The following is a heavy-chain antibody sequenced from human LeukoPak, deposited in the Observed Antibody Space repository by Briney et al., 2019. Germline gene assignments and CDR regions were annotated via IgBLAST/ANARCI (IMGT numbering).Heavy chain of an antibody. CDR3: ARVAWPDAFDI. CDR1: GFTFNSYA. Sequence: GGSLRLSCAASGFTFNSYAMGWVRQAPGKGLEWVSTISSSSGDTYYADSVKGRLTVSRDNSKNTLYLQMNGLRAEDTAVYYCARVAWPDAFDIWGQGTMVTVS. V-gene: IGHV3-23*01. J-gene: IGHJ3*02. D-gene: IGHD5-24*01. CDR2: ISSSSGDT.